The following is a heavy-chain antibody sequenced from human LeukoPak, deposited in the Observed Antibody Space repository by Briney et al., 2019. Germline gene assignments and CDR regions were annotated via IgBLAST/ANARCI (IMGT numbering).Heavy chain of an antibody. CDR2: IYYSGST. D-gene: IGHD1-26*01. V-gene: IGHV4-59*08. CDR1: GGSISSYY. Sequence: PSETLSLTCTVSGGSISSYYWSWIRQPPGKGLEWIGYIYYSGSTNYNPSLKSRVTISVDTSKNQFSLKLSSVTAADTAVYYCARLMPRYSGSPDRFDYWGQGTLVTVSS. J-gene: IGHJ4*02. CDR3: ARLMPRYSGSPDRFDY.